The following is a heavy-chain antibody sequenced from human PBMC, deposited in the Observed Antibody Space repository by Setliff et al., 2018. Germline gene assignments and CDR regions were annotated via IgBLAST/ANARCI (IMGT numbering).Heavy chain of an antibody. CDR2: FHTGGST. CDR1: GGSISSSSYY. Sequence: SETLSLTCIVSGGSISSSSYYWTWIRQPAGKGLEWIGHFHTGGSTNYNRSLRSRVSISVDTSKNQFSLKLSSVTAADTATYYCARAGPTVTFFRVLVISWWDPWGQGSLVTVSS. D-gene: IGHD3-3*01. CDR3: ARAGPTVTFFRVLVISWWDP. V-gene: IGHV4-61*09. J-gene: IGHJ5*02.